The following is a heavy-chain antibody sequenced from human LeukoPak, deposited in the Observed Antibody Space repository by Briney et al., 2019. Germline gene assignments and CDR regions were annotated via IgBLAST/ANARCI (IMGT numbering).Heavy chain of an antibody. CDR2: INHSGST. CDR3: ARRRLKGYYGSGSYYPHYGMDV. J-gene: IGHJ6*04. Sequence: PSETLSLTCAVYGGSFSGYYWSWIRQPPGKGLEWIGEINHSGSTNYNPSLKSRVTISVDTSKNQFSLKLSSVTAADTAVYYCARRRLKGYYGSGSYYPHYGMDVWGKGTTVTASS. CDR1: GGSFSGYY. D-gene: IGHD3-10*01. V-gene: IGHV4-34*01.